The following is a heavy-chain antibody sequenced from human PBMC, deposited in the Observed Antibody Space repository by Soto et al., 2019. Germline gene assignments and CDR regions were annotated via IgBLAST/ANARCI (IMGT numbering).Heavy chain of an antibody. CDR3: AKAVTISGSFYYGMDV. V-gene: IGHV3-23*01. CDR1: GFTFSNYA. Sequence: EVQLLESGGGLVQPGGSLRLSCAASGFTFSNYAMNWVRQAPGKGLEWVSGISGSGSSTYYADSVKGRFTISRDNSKNRMYLQVHSLRAEDTAAYYCAKAVTISGSFYYGMDVWRQGTTVTVSS. D-gene: IGHD3-3*01. J-gene: IGHJ6*02. CDR2: ISGSGSST.